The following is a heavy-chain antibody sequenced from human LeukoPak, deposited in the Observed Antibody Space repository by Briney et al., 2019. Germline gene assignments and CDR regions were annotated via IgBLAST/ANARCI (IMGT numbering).Heavy chain of an antibody. Sequence: SRSPAXTEARRSRKGSRSWWGWNRQQKKKGLEWIGSIYYSGSAYYNPSLKSRVTISVDTSKNQFSLKLSSVTAADTAVYYCARIAAAGTSFDYWGQGTLVTVSS. D-gene: IGHD6-13*01. CDR2: IYYSGSA. CDR1: RRSRKGSRSW. J-gene: IGHJ4*02. CDR3: ARIAAAGTSFDY. V-gene: IGHV4-39*01.